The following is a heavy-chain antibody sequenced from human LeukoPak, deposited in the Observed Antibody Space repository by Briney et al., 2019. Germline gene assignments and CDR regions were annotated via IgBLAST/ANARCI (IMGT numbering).Heavy chain of an antibody. CDR1: GGSISSYY. Sequence: SETLSLTCTVSGGSISSYYWSWIRQPAGKGLEWIGRIHTSGSTNYSPSLKSRVTMSVDTSKNQFSLKLSPVTAADTAVYYFAKSLYGSGSYYNWFDPWGQGTLVTVSS. CDR2: IHTSGST. CDR3: AKSLYGSGSYYNWFDP. V-gene: IGHV4-4*07. J-gene: IGHJ5*02. D-gene: IGHD3-10*01.